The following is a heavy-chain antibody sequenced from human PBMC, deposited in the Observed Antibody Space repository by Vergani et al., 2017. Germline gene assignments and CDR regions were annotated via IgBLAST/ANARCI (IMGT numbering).Heavy chain of an antibody. CDR1: GFTFDDYT. CDR3: AKDLYGSGDYYYYYYGMDV. CDR2: ISWDGGST. V-gene: IGHV3-43*01. Sequence: EVQLVESGGVVVQPGGSLRLSCAASGFTFDDYTMHWVRQAPGKGLEWVSLISWDGGSTYYADSVKGRFTISRDNSKNSLYLQMNSLRTEDTALYYCAKDLYGSGDYYYYYYGMDVWGQGTTVTVSS. J-gene: IGHJ6*02. D-gene: IGHD3-10*01.